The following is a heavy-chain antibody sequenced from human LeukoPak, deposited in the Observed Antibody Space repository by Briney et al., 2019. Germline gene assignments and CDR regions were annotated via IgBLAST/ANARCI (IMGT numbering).Heavy chain of an antibody. CDR1: RFTFSSYA. J-gene: IGHJ4*02. CDR2: IAYVDDST. D-gene: IGHD6-19*01. V-gene: IGHV3-23*01. CDR3: AREKQWQAKEDF. Sequence: GGSLRLSCAASRFTFSSYAMSWVRQAPGKGLEWVSAIAYVDDSTYYANTVKGRFTISRDNSKSTVYLQMDSLTVGDTAVYYCAREKQWQAKEDFWGQGTLVTVSS.